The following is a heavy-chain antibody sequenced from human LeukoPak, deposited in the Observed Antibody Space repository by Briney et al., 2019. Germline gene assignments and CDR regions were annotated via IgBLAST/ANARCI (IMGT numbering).Heavy chain of an antibody. CDR1: GFTLNNYA. V-gene: IGHV3-23*01. CDR3: LKGAAIDH. J-gene: IGHJ4*02. CDR2: VTGPADTT. D-gene: IGHD5-24*01. Sequence: GGSLRLSCAASGFTLNNYAMNWVRQAPGKGLEWVAAVTGPADTTYYADSVKGRFTISRDSFKDTLYLQMNRLGAEDTALYYCLKGAAIDHWGQGTLVTVSS.